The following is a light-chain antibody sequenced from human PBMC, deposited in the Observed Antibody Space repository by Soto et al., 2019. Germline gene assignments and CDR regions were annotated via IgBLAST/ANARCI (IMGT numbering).Light chain of an antibody. CDR2: EAS. CDR1: QRLVGN. J-gene: IGKJ1*01. CDR3: QQYDGYSRT. V-gene: IGKV3-15*01. Sequence: EIVMTQSPATLSVSPGERATLSCRASQRLVGNLAWFQHKPGQAPRLLLYEASTRATGVPARFSGSGSGTEFTLTISSLQGEDFATYYCQQYDGYSRTFGQGTKVDIK.